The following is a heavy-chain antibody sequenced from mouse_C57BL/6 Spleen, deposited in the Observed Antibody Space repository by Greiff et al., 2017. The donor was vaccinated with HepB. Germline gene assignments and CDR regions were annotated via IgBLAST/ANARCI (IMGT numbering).Heavy chain of an antibody. CDR2: ISDGGSYT. CDR3: ARDSGGYGSLFAY. D-gene: IGHD1-1*01. CDR1: GFTFSSYA. V-gene: IGHV5-4*01. Sequence: EVQLVESGGGLVKPGGSLKLSCAASGFTFSSYAMSWVRQTPEKRLEWVATISDGGSYTYYPDNVKGRFTISRDNAQNNLYMKMSHLKSEDTAMYYCARDSGGYGSLFAYWGQGTLVTVSA. J-gene: IGHJ3*01.